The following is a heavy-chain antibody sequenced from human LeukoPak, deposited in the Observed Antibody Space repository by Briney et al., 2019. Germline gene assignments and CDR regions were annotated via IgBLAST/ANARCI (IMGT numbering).Heavy chain of an antibody. CDR3: ASRTPDSSGWSGGY. CDR1: GFTVSSNY. V-gene: IGHV3-74*01. D-gene: IGHD6-19*01. Sequence: GGSLRLSCAASGFTVSSNYMSWVRQAPGKGLEWVSRINSDGSSTSYADSVKGRFTISRDNAKNTLYLQMNSLRAEDTAVYYCASRTPDSSGWSGGYWGQGTLVTVSS. CDR2: INSDGSST. J-gene: IGHJ4*02.